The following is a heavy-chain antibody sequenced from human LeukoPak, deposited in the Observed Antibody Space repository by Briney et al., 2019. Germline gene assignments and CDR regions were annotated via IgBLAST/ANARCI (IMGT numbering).Heavy chain of an antibody. CDR2: IYDSGNT. CDR1: GSDISSYY. D-gene: IGHD2-2*01. Sequence: SETLSLTCTVSGSDISSYYWSWIRQPPGKGLEWIGYIYDSGNTIYSPSLESRVSISVDTSKNQVSLKLSSVTAADTAVYYCVRDCSSTSCYLPMHWGQGTLVTVSS. CDR3: VRDCSSTSCYLPMH. V-gene: IGHV4-59*01. J-gene: IGHJ4*02.